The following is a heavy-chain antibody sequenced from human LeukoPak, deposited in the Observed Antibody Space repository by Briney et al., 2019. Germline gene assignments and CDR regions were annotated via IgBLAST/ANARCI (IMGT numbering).Heavy chain of an antibody. CDR3: AREFLNYYDSSGYYWVMGIRGFDY. CDR2: ISYDGSNK. Sequence: GGSLRLSCAASGFTFSSYAMHWVRQAPGKGLEWVAVISYDGSNKYYADSVKGRFTISRDNSKNTLYLQMNSLRAEDTAVYYCAREFLNYYDSSGYYWVMGIRGFDYWGQGTLVTVSS. CDR1: GFTFSSYA. V-gene: IGHV3-30*04. D-gene: IGHD3-22*01. J-gene: IGHJ4*02.